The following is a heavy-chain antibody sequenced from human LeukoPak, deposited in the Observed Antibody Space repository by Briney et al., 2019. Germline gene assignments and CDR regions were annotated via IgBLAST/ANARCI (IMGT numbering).Heavy chain of an antibody. D-gene: IGHD3-10*01. J-gene: IGHJ6*03. V-gene: IGHV1-8*03. CDR3: ARGLRSISLGVYYYYMDG. Sequence: ASVKVSCKASGYTFTSYDINWVRQATGQGLEWMGWMNPNSGNTGYAQKFQGRVTITRNTSISTAYMELSSLRSEDTAVYYCARGLRSISLGVYYYYMDGWGKGTTVTVSS. CDR1: GYTFTSYD. CDR2: MNPNSGNT.